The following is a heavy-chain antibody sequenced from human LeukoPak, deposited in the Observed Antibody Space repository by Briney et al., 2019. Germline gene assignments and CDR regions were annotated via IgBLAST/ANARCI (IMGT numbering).Heavy chain of an antibody. CDR3: ASTPDY. V-gene: IGHV3-7*01. CDR1: GFTFSDYY. J-gene: IGHJ4*02. D-gene: IGHD2-15*01. Sequence: GGSLRLSCAASGFTFSDYYMSWIRQAPGKGLEWVANIKQDGSEKYYVDSVKGRFTISRDNAKNSLYLQMNSLRAEDTAVYYCASTPDYWGQGTLVTVS. CDR2: IKQDGSEK.